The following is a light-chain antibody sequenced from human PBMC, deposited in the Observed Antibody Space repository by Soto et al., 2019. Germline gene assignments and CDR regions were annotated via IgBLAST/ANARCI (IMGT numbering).Light chain of an antibody. CDR1: SSDVGGYNY. CDR2: QVT. Sequence: QSALTQPASVSGSPGQSITISCTGTSSDVGGYNYVSWYQQHPGKAPKLMIYQVTKRPSGVPDRFSASKSGNTASLTVSGLQAEDEADYYCSSYVVSYSWVFGGGTQLTVL. J-gene: IGLJ3*02. V-gene: IGLV2-8*01. CDR3: SSYVVSYSWV.